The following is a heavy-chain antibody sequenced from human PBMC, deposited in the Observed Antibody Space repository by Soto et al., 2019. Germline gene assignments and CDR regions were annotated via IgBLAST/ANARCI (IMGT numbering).Heavy chain of an antibody. CDR3: ARPIAGPSWAHYYYYGMDV. CDR2: IDPSDSYT. CDR1: GYSFTSYW. J-gene: IGHJ6*02. V-gene: IGHV5-10-1*01. D-gene: IGHD6-13*01. Sequence: GESLKISCNGSGYSFTSYWISWVRQMPGKGLEWMGRIDPSDSYTNYSPSFQGHVTISADKSISTAYLQWSSLKASDTAMYYCARPIAGPSWAHYYYYGMDVWGQGTTVTAP.